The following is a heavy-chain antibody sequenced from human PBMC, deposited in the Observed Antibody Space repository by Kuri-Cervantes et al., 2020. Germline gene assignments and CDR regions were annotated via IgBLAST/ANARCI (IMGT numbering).Heavy chain of an antibody. CDR1: AFHFNDYA. J-gene: IGHJ6*03. V-gene: IGHV3-21*01. CDR3: ARGYDFWSGSGNMDV. Sequence: GESLKISCGASAFHFNDYAMNWVRQAPGKGLEWVSSISSSSSYIYYADSVKGRFSISRDNAKNSLYLQMNSLRAEDTAVYYCARGYDFWSGSGNMDVWGKGTTVTVSS. CDR2: ISSSSSYI. D-gene: IGHD3-3*01.